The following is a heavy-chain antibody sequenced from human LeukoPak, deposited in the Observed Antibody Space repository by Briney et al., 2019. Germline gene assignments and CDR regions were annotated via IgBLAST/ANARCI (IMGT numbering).Heavy chain of an antibody. CDR2: IKSKTDGGTT. CDR3: TKEPVGATVNY. CDR1: GFTFSNAW. D-gene: IGHD1-26*01. J-gene: IGHJ4*02. Sequence: GGSLRLSCAASGFTFSNAWMSWVRQAPGKGLEWVGRIKSKTDGGTTDYAAPVKGRFTISRDDSKNTLYLQMNSLKTEDTAVYYCTKEPVGATVNYWGQGTLVTVSS. V-gene: IGHV3-15*01.